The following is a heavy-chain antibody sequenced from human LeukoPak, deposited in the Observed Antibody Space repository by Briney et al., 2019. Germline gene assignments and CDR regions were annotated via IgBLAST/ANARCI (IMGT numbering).Heavy chain of an antibody. CDR3: ARSLGDYCSGGSCYFDY. CDR2: ISAYNGNT. J-gene: IGHJ4*02. V-gene: IGHV1-18*01. CDR1: GYTFTSYG. Sequence: ASVKVSCKASGYTFTSYGISWVRQAPGQGLEWMGWISAYNGNTNYAQKLQGRVTMTTDTSTSTAYMELRSLRSDDTAVYYCARSLGDYCSGGSCYFDYWGQGTLVTVSS. D-gene: IGHD2-15*01.